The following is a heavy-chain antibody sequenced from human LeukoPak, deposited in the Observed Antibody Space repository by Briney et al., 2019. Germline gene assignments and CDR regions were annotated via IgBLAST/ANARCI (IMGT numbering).Heavy chain of an antibody. CDR1: GFTFISYW. J-gene: IGHJ4*02. CDR2: INSDGSTT. CDR3: ARGHPYYDSSAYYY. V-gene: IGHV3-74*01. D-gene: IGHD3-22*01. Sequence: PGGSLRLSCAASGFTFISYWMHWVRQAPGKGLVWVSRINSDGSTTSYAASVKGRFTISRDTAKNTLYLQMNSLRAEDTAVYYCARGHPYYDSSAYYYWGQGTLVTVSS.